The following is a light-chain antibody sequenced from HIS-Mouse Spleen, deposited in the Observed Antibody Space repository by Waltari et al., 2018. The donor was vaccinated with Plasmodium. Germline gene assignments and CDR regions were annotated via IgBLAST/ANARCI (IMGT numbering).Light chain of an antibody. J-gene: IGKJ4*01. V-gene: IGKV3-11*01. CDR3: QQRSNWPRVLT. CDR1: QSVSSY. Sequence: VLTQSPATLSLSPGESAPLSCRASQSVSSYLAWYQQKPGQAPRLLIYDASNRATGIPARFSGSGSGTDFTLTISSLEPEDFAVYYCQQRSNWPRVLTFGGGTKVEIK. CDR2: DAS.